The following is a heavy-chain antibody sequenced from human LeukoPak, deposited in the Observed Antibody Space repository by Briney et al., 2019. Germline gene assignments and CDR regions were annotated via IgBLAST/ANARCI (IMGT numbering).Heavy chain of an antibody. D-gene: IGHD3-9*01. CDR1: GFTFTTYG. V-gene: IGHV3-23*01. CDR2: IGGSGTRT. Sequence: GGSLRLSCSASGFTFTTYGMNWVRQAPGRGLEWVSGIGGSGTRTYYADSVKGRFTISRDNSKNTLYLQMNSLRAEDTAVYYCASGRNRYFDWSSWGQGTLVTVSS. J-gene: IGHJ4*02. CDR3: ASGRNRYFDWSS.